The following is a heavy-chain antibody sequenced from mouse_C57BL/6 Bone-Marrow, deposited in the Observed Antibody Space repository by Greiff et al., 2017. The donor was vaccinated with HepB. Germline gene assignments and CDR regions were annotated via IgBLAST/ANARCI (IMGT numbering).Heavy chain of an antibody. CDR1: GYTLTSYG. D-gene: IGHD2-4*01. J-gene: IGHJ1*03. Sequence: QVQLQQSGAELARPGASVKLSCKASGYTLTSYGISWVKQRTGQGLEWIGEIYPRSGNTYYNEKFKGKATLTADKSSSTAYMELRSLTSEDSAVYFCARGIYYDYWYFDVWGTGTTVTVSS. V-gene: IGHV1-81*01. CDR2: IYPRSGNT. CDR3: ARGIYYDYWYFDV.